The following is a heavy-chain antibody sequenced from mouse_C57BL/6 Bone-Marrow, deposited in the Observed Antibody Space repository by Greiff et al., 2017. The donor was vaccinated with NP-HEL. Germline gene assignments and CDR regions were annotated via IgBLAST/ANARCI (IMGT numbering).Heavy chain of an antibody. J-gene: IGHJ4*01. CDR3: ASPRHYYAMDY. Sequence: QVQLQQPGAELVKPGASVKLSCKASGYTFTSYWMQWVKQRPGQGLEWIGEIDPSDNYTNYNQKFKGKATLTVDTSSSTAYMQLSSLTSEDSAVYYCASPRHYYAMDYWGQGTSVTVSS. CDR1: GYTFTSYW. CDR2: IDPSDNYT. V-gene: IGHV1-50*01.